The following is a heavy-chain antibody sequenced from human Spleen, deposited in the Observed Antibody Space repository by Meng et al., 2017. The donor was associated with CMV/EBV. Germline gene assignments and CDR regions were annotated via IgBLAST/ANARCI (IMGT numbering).Heavy chain of an antibody. V-gene: IGHV3-21*01. CDR2: IHSISSYI. J-gene: IGHJ4*02. CDR3: ARPHPLTTGVVDY. D-gene: IGHD3-9*01. Sequence: SGFTFGSCSMSWVRPAQVKGLDWISYIHSISSYIYYSDSMKGRFNISRDNAKTSPYLQMNNLTAEDTAVYYCARPHPLTTGVVDYWGQGTLVTVSS. CDR1: GFTFGSCS.